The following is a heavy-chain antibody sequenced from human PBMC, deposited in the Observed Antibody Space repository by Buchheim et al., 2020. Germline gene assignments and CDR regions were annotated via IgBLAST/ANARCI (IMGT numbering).Heavy chain of an antibody. CDR2: IFPDDSDT. CDR1: GYTFIDYW. Sequence: EMQLVQSGAEVKKPGESLKISCKGSGYTFIDYWIGWVRQMPGKGLEWMGIIFPDDSDTRYSPSFQGQVTISVDKSINTAYLQWSSLKASDTATYFCARELAREGDAFDIWGQGT. J-gene: IGHJ3*02. D-gene: IGHD5-12*01. V-gene: IGHV5-51*03. CDR3: ARELAREGDAFDI.